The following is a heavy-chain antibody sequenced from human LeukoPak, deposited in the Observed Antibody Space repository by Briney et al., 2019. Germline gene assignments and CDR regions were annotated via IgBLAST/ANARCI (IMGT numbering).Heavy chain of an antibody. CDR3: ARSRERNRFGELGY. CDR1: GYSISSGYY. D-gene: IGHD3-10*01. J-gene: IGHJ4*02. Sequence: PSETLSLTCAVSGYSISSGYYWDWIRQPPGKGLEWIGSIYHSGSTYYNPSLKSRVTISVDTSKHQFSLNLSSVTAADTAVYYCARSRERNRFGELGYWGQGTLVTVSS. CDR2: IYHSGST. V-gene: IGHV4-38-2*01.